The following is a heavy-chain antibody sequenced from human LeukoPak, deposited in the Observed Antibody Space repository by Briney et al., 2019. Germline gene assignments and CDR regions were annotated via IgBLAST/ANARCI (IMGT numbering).Heavy chain of an antibody. D-gene: IGHD4-17*01. CDR3: ARDPGYGDHLDY. V-gene: IGHV3-53*01. CDR1: GFTVSSNY. Sequence: GGSLRLSCAASGFTVSSNYMSWVCQAPGKGLEWVSVIYSGGSTYYADSVKGRFTISRDNSKNTLYLQMNSLRAEDTAVYYCARDPGYGDHLDYWGQGTLVTVSS. CDR2: IYSGGST. J-gene: IGHJ4*02.